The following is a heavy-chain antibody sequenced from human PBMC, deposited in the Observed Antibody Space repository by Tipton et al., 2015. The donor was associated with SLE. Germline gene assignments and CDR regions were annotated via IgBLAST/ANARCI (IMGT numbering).Heavy chain of an antibody. Sequence: TLSLTCTVSGGSIGSSNYYWSWIRQSAGKGLEWMGHVYSSGNTNYSPSLRGRITISLDTSKNQISLNLTSLTAADTAVYYCASAGGVVGIVGAMPDAFDLWGQGTTVAVSS. J-gene: IGHJ6*02. CDR3: ASAGGVVGIVGAMPDAFDL. V-gene: IGHV4-61*09. CDR2: VYSSGNT. D-gene: IGHD1-26*01. CDR1: GGSIGSSNYY.